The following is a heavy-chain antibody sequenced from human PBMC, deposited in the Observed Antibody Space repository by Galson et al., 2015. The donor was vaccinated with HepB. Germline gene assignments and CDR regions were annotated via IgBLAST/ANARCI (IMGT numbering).Heavy chain of an antibody. D-gene: IGHD3-22*01. CDR3: ARDRGGAHYESKDY. CDR2: VSSSNNYV. CDR1: GFTFNSYS. Sequence: SLRLSCAASGFTFNSYSMNWVRQAPGKGLEWVSSVSSSNNYVYYADSVKGRFTIFRDNAKNLLYLHMNNLRAEDTAVYYCARDRGGAHYESKDYWGQGTLVIVSS. V-gene: IGHV3-21*06. J-gene: IGHJ4*02.